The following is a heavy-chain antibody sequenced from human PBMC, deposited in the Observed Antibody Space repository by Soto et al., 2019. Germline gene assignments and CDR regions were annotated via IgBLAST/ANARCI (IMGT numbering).Heavy chain of an antibody. J-gene: IGHJ4*02. CDR2: IRGDGGQT. V-gene: IGHV3-23*01. Sequence: GGSVRLSCTASGFTFSSYGMGWVRQAPGKGLQWVSTIRGDGGQTHYTDSVKGRFSISRDNSKNTVYLQMDSLRAEDTAMYFCARDVGLDSDDFFAYWGQGTQVTVSS. D-gene: IGHD3-9*01. CDR1: GFTFSSYG. CDR3: ARDVGLDSDDFFAY.